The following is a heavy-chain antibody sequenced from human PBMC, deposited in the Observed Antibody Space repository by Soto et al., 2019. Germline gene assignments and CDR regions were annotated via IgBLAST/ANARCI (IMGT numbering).Heavy chain of an antibody. CDR1: GGSISNYY. CDR3: AREYTRWFDP. D-gene: IGHD1-20*01. V-gene: IGHV4-59*01. J-gene: IGHJ5*02. CDR2: IYYTGST. Sequence: SETLSLTCTVSGGSISNYYWSWIRQPPGKGLEWVGYIYYTGSTSYNPSLKSRVAMSVDTSKKQISLKLTSVTAADTAVYYCAREYTRWFDPWGQGTLVTVSS.